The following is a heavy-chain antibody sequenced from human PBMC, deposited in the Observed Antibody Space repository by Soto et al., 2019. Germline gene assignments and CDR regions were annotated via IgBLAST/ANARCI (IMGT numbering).Heavy chain of an antibody. V-gene: IGHV4-59*08. Sequence: ETLSLTCTVSGGSISNFYWSWIRQPPGKGLEWIGYVYYTGSTSYNPSLKRRVTLSADSSRSQFSLRLSSVTAADTAVHYCARTPPPSGHYDFWSGYYVARPFDYWGQGTLVTVSS. CDR1: GGSISNFY. CDR3: ARTPPPSGHYDFWSGYYVARPFDY. J-gene: IGHJ4*02. CDR2: VYYTGST. D-gene: IGHD3-3*01.